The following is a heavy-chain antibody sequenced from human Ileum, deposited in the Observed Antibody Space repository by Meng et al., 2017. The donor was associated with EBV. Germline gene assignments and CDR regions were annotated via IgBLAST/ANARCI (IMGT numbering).Heavy chain of an antibody. D-gene: IGHD3-10*01. Sequence: QGQAVQSGPEVKNPGSSVKVSCKSSGSTFSVYGITWVRQAPGQGLEWMGGIIPALGTPKYARKFQDRLTITADKSTSTGYMELHSLTSNDTAVYFCARGTGADYWGQGTLVTVSS. CDR1: GSTFSVYG. CDR3: ARGTGADY. V-gene: IGHV1-69*06. CDR2: IIPALGTP. J-gene: IGHJ4*02.